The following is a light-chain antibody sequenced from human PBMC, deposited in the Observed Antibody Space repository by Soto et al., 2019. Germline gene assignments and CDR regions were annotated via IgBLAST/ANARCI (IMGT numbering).Light chain of an antibody. CDR3: QQRSNWRGT. CDR2: DAS. V-gene: IGKV3-11*01. CDR1: QSVSSY. J-gene: IGKJ1*01. Sequence: EIVLTQSPATLSLSPGERGTLSCRASQSVSSYLAWYQQKPGQAPRLLIYDASNRATGIPARFSGSGSGTDFTLTISSLEPEDFAVYYCQQRSNWRGTFCQGTKVE.